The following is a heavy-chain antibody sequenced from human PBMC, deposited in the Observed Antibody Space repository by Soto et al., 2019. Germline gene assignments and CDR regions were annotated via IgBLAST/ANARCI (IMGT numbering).Heavy chain of an antibody. J-gene: IGHJ3*02. CDR3: TRGYSYGTDAFDI. D-gene: IGHD5-18*01. CDR2: IRSKAYGGTT. V-gene: IGHV3-49*03. Sequence: GGSLRLSXTASGFTFGDYAMSWLRQAPGKGLEWVGFIRSKAYGGTTEYAASVKGRFTISRDDSKSIAYLQMNSLKTEDTAVYYCTRGYSYGTDAFDIWGQGTMVTVSS. CDR1: GFTFGDYA.